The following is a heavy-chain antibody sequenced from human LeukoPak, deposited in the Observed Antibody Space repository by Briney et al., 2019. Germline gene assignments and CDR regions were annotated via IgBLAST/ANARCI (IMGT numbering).Heavy chain of an antibody. J-gene: IGHJ4*02. CDR2: ISWNSGSI. Sequence: PGGSLRLSCAASGFTFEDYAMHWVRQAPGKGLEWVSGISWNSGSIGYADPVKGRFTISRDNAKNTVYLQMNSLTAEDTAVYYCVSFYETYWGRGTLVTVSS. CDR3: VSFYETY. CDR1: GFTFEDYA. V-gene: IGHV3-9*01. D-gene: IGHD2/OR15-2a*01.